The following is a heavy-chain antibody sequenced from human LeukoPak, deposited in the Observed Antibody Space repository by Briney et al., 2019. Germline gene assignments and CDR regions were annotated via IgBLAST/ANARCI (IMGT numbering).Heavy chain of an antibody. Sequence: SETLSLTCAVYGGSFSGYYWSWIRQPPGKGLEWIGEINHSGSTNYNPSLKSRVTISVDTSKNQFSLKLSSVTAADTAVYYCAGGRYPGYFDYWGQGTLVTVSS. D-gene: IGHD2-2*02. CDR2: INHSGST. CDR3: AGGRYPGYFDY. J-gene: IGHJ4*02. V-gene: IGHV4-34*01. CDR1: GGSFSGYY.